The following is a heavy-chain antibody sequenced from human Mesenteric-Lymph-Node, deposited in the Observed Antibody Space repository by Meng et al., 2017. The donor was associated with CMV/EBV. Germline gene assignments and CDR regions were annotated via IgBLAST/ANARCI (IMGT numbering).Heavy chain of an antibody. Sequence: GSLRLSCTVSGGSISSYYWSWIRQPPGKGLEWIGYIYYSGSTNYNPSLKSRVTISVDTSKNQCSLKLSSVTAADTAVYYCAREVGSSRFDPWGQGTLVTVSS. CDR2: IYYSGST. D-gene: IGHD6-13*01. CDR3: AREVGSSRFDP. J-gene: IGHJ5*02. V-gene: IGHV4-59*01. CDR1: GGSISSYY.